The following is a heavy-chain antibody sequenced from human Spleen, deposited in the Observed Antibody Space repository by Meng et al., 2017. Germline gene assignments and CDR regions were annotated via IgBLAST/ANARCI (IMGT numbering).Heavy chain of an antibody. CDR3: ARGSAGDYYFDS. V-gene: IGHV4-4*07. J-gene: IGHJ4*02. D-gene: IGHD4-17*01. CDR1: GDSISNYY. CDR2: TYVGGST. Sequence: SETLSLTCSVSGDSISNYYWNWLRQPAGKRLEWIGRTYVGGSTDYNPSPRSRVTVSVDTSKNQISLRLASVTAADTAVYFCARGSAGDYYFDSWGQGTLVTVSS.